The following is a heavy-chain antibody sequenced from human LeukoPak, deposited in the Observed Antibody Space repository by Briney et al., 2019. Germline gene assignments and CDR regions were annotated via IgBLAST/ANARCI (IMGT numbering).Heavy chain of an antibody. CDR1: GITFSRYW. CDR3: AKGSYYDSSGSFYFDY. Sequence: PGGSLRLSCVDSGITFSRYWMSWVRQAPGKGLEWVANIKQDGGEKYYVDSVKGRFTISRDNAKNSLYLQMNSLRVEDTAVYYCAKGSYYDSSGSFYFDYWGQGTLVTVSS. D-gene: IGHD3-22*01. CDR2: IKQDGGEK. J-gene: IGHJ4*02. V-gene: IGHV3-7*03.